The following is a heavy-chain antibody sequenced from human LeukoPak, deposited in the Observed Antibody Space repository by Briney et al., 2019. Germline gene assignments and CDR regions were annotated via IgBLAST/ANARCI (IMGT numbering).Heavy chain of an antibody. CDR2: GST. Sequence: SETLSLTCTVSGGSISSSSYYWGWIRQPPGKGLEWIGSGSTYYNPSLKSRVTISVATSRNQFSLKLSSVTAADTAVYYCARGGSITIFGVVIISDWFDPRGQGTLVTVSS. V-gene: IGHV4-39*01. D-gene: IGHD3-3*01. CDR3: ARGGSITIFGVVIISDWFDP. J-gene: IGHJ5*02. CDR1: GGSISSSSYY.